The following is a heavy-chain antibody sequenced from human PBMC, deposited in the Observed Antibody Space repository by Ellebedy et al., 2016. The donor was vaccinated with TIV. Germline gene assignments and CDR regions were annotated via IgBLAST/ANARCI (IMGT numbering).Heavy chain of an antibody. J-gene: IGHJ4*02. CDR1: GFTFSSYS. Sequence: PGGSLRLSCAASGFTFSSYSMNWVRQAPGKGLEWVSSISSSSSYIYYADSVKGRFTISRDNAKNSLYLQMNSLRAEDTAVYYCARTGFPGYYDSSGHDYWGQGTLVTVSS. CDR2: ISSSSSYI. CDR3: ARTGFPGYYDSSGHDY. D-gene: IGHD3-22*01. V-gene: IGHV3-21*01.